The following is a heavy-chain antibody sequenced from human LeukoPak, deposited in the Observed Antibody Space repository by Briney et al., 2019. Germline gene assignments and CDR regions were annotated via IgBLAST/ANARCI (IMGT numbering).Heavy chain of an antibody. J-gene: IGHJ6*04. D-gene: IGHD3-10*02. Sequence: PGGSLRLSCAASGFTFRTYSMNWVRQAPGKGLEWVSYISSSGNTKYYADSVKGRFTISRDNAKNSLYLQMNSLRAEDTAVYYCAELGITMIGGVWGKGTTVTISS. CDR1: GFTFRTYS. CDR3: AELGITMIGGV. CDR2: ISSSGNTK. V-gene: IGHV3-48*04.